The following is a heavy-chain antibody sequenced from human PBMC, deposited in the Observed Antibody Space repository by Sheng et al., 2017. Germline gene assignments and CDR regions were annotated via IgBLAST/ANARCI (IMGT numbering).Heavy chain of an antibody. V-gene: IGHV3-48*03. CDR1: GFTFSSYE. Sequence: EVQLVESGGGLVQPGGSLRLSCTASGFTFSSYEMNWVRQAPGKGLEWVSYISSISRTIDYADSVKGRFTISRDNAKNSLYLQMNSLRAEDTAVYYCARGGDWNDYDSWGQGTLVIVSS. CDR3: ARGGDWNDYDS. J-gene: IGHJ4*02. D-gene: IGHD1-1*01. CDR2: ISSISRTI.